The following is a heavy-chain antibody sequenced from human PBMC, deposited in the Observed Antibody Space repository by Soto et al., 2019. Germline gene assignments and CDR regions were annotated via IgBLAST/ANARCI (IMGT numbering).Heavy chain of an antibody. Sequence: GGSLRLSCAASGFTFSSYAMSWVRQAPGKGLEWVSAISGSGGSTYYADSVKGRFTISRDNSKNTLYLQMNSLRAEDTAVYYCAKDNRNWNYGPWVYWGQGTLVTVSS. CDR2: ISGSGGST. J-gene: IGHJ4*02. V-gene: IGHV3-23*01. CDR3: AKDNRNWNYGPWVY. CDR1: GFTFSSYA. D-gene: IGHD1-7*01.